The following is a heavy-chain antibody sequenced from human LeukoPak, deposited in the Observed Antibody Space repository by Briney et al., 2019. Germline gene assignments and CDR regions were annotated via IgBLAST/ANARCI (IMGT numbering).Heavy chain of an antibody. CDR3: AREAGSGYYPDY. J-gene: IGHJ4*02. CDR2: IYYSGST. Sequence: SETLSLTCTVSGGSISSGDYYWSWIRQPPGKGLEWIGYIYYSGSTYYNPSLKSRVTISVDTSKNQFSLKLSSVTAADTAVYYCAREAGSGYYPDYWGQGTLVTVSS. CDR1: GGSISSGDYY. D-gene: IGHD3-22*01. V-gene: IGHV4-30-4*01.